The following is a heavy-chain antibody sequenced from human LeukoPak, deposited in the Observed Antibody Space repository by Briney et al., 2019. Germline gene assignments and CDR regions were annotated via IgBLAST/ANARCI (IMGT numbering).Heavy chain of an antibody. Sequence: GGSLRLSCAASGFTFSSYSMNWVRQAPGKGLEWVSSISSSSSYIYYADSVKGRFTISRDNAKNSLYLRMNSLRAEDTAVYYCASWSLRGMCSGLLEYFQHWGQGTLVTVSS. CDR1: GFTFSSYS. J-gene: IGHJ1*01. V-gene: IGHV3-21*01. CDR3: ASWSLRGMCSGLLEYFQH. CDR2: ISSSSSYI. D-gene: IGHD2-15*01.